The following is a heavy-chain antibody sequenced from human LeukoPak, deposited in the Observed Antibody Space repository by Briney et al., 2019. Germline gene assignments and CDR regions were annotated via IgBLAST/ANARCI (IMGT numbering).Heavy chain of an antibody. CDR1: GFTFGDYA. J-gene: IGHJ4*02. V-gene: IGHV3-49*04. Sequence: GGSLRLSCTASGFTFGDYAMSWVRQAPGKGLEWVGFIRSKAYGGTTEYAASVKGRFTISRDDSKSIAYLQMNSLKTEDTAVYYCTRDQQLVDVELTWGQGTLVTVSS. D-gene: IGHD6-6*01. CDR2: IRSKAYGGTT. CDR3: TRDQQLVDVELT.